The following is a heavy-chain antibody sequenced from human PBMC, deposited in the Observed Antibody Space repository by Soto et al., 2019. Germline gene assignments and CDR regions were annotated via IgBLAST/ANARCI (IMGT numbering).Heavy chain of an antibody. Sequence: SLRLSCTASGFTFGDYAMSWFRQAPGKGLEWVGFIRSKAYGGTTEYAASVKGRFTISRDDSKSIAYLQMNSLKTEDTAVHYCTRAYCSSTSCSYFDFWGQGTLVTVSS. J-gene: IGHJ4*02. V-gene: IGHV3-49*03. CDR1: GFTFGDYA. CDR3: TRAYCSSTSCSYFDF. CDR2: IRSKAYGGTT. D-gene: IGHD2-2*01.